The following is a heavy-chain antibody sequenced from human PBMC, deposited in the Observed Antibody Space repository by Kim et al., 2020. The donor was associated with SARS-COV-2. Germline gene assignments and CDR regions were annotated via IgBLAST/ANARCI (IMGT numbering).Heavy chain of an antibody. CDR2: IYYSGST. Sequence: SETLSLTCTVSGGSISSYYWSWIRQPPGKGLEWIGYIYYSGSTNYNPSLKSRVTISVDTSKNQFSLKLSSVTAADTAVYYCARVGVRGSYYNPDGMDVWGQGTTVTVSS. D-gene: IGHD3-10*01. V-gene: IGHV4-59*01. J-gene: IGHJ6*02. CDR3: ARVGVRGSYYNPDGMDV. CDR1: GGSISSYY.